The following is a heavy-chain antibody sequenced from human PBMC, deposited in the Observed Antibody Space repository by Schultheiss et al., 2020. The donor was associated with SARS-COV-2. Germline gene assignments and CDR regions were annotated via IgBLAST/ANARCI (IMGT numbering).Heavy chain of an antibody. CDR3: ARRTYYDISDY. D-gene: IGHD3-9*01. CDR1: GFTFSDNY. V-gene: IGHV3-11*06. J-gene: IGHJ4*02. Sequence: GGSLRLSCAASGFTFSDNYVSWIRQAPGKGLEWVSYINSSNNYTSYADSVKGRFTISRDNAKNSLYLQMNSLRAEDTAVYYCARRTYYDISDYWGQGTLVTVSS. CDR2: INSSNNYT.